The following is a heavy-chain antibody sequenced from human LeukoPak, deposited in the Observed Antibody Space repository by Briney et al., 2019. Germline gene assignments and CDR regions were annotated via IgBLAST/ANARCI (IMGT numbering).Heavy chain of an antibody. CDR2: IYYSGST. V-gene: IGHV4-39*01. J-gene: IGHJ4*02. D-gene: IGHD3-22*01. CDR3: ASHLLQDSSGYPPYYFDY. CDR1: GGSISSSSYY. Sequence: SETLSLTCTVSGGSISSSSYYWGWIRQPPGKGLEWIGSIYYSGSTYYNPSLKSRVTISVDTSKDQFSLKLSSVTAADTAVYYCASHLLQDSSGYPPYYFDYWGQGTLVTVSS.